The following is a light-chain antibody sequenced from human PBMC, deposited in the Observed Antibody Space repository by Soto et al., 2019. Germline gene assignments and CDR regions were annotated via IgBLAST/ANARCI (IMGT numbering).Light chain of an antibody. V-gene: IGKV3-15*01. CDR1: QSVSSS. CDR3: QQYDNWPPT. CDR2: DAS. J-gene: IGKJ1*01. Sequence: EIVMTQSPATVSASPGERVTLSCRARQSVSSSLAWYQQKPGQAPRLLIHDASTRATGIPAKFSGSGSGTEFTLTISSLQSEDFAVYYCQQYDNWPPTFGQGTKVEIK.